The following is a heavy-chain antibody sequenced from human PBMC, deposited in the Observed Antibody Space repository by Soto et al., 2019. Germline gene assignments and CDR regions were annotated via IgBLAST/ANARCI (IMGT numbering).Heavy chain of an antibody. D-gene: IGHD2-2*01. CDR3: ARGRVVVPAAVMFNCLDP. J-gene: IGHJ5*02. CDR1: GCPSTLGHYS. CDR2: IFHGGST. Sequence: PXETLSVTCAISGCPSTLGHYSWNWIRQPPGKGLEWIGYIFHGGSTYYNPSLRSRVTISVDRSRTQFSLKMSSVTAADKAVYYCARGRVVVPAAVMFNCLDPWRQGDLVTVSS. V-gene: IGHV4-30-2*01.